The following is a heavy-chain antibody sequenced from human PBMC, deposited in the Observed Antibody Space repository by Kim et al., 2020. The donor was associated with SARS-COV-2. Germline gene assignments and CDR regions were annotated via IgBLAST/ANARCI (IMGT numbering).Heavy chain of an antibody. CDR1: GFTFDDYT. Sequence: GGSLRLSCAASGFTFDDYTMHWVRQAPGKGLEWVSLISWDGGSTYYADSVKGRFTISRDNSKNSLYLQMNSLRTEDTALYYCAKDRSSSGWFSYWGQGTLVTVSS. V-gene: IGHV3-43*01. CDR2: ISWDGGST. J-gene: IGHJ4*02. D-gene: IGHD6-19*01. CDR3: AKDRSSSGWFSY.